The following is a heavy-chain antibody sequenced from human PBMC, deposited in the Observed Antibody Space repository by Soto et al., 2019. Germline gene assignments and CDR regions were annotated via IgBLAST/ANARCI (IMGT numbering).Heavy chain of an antibody. J-gene: IGHJ6*02. D-gene: IGHD3-16*01. V-gene: IGHV1-18*01. CDR2: ISPYTGNT. CDR1: GYIFVNYG. CDR3: VMVDNYVTPTPQDV. Sequence: QVQLVQSGDEVKKPGASVKVSCKASGYIFVNYGIAWVRQAPGQGLEWMGWISPYTGNTHSATKIQGRLTMTTDTSTSPAYMDLGRLTSDDTAVYYCVMVDNYVTPTPQDVWGQGTTVTVSS.